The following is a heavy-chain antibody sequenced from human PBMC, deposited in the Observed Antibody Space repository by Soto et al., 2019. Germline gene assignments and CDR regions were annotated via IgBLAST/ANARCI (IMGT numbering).Heavy chain of an antibody. CDR1: GFRLPSPGMY. V-gene: IGHV2-70*13. D-gene: IGHD1-20*01. CDR2: IERDDDEK. Sequence: SGGTPRTPARSITMAGTVFGFRLPSPGMYVRWIRQPPGKALEWLALIERDDDEKYYSKSLKTRLTISKDTRKNQVVLTMANMDPADTGTYYYALSISGPLTFTVMD. CDR3: ALSISGPLTFTVMD. J-gene: IGHJ6*03.